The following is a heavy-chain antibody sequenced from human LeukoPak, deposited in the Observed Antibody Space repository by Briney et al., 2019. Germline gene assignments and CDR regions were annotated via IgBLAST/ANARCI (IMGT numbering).Heavy chain of an antibody. CDR1: GFTFSTNS. V-gene: IGHV3-21*01. J-gene: IGHJ4*02. Sequence: PGGSLRLSCTASGFTFSTNSLSWVRQAPGKGLEWVSFISSTSSHIYYADSVKGRLTISRDNAKNSLYLQMSSLRAEDTAVYYCARGERGSSYGALDHWGQGALVTVSS. D-gene: IGHD5-18*01. CDR2: ISSTSSHI. CDR3: ARGERGSSYGALDH.